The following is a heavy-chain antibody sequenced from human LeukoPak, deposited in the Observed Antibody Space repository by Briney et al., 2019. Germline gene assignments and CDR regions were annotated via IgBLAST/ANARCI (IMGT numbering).Heavy chain of an antibody. J-gene: IGHJ4*02. CDR2: IYYSGST. Sequence: SETLSLTCTVSGGSISSGGYSWSWLRQHPGKGLEWIGYIYYSGSTYYNPSLKSRVTISVDTSKNQFSLKLSSVTAADTAVYYCARGSSAMATISFDYWGQGTLVTVSS. V-gene: IGHV4-31*03. CDR3: ARGSSAMATISFDY. D-gene: IGHD5-12*01. CDR1: GGSISSGGYS.